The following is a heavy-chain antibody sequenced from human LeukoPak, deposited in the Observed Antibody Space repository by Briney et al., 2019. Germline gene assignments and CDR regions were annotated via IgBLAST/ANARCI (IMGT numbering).Heavy chain of an antibody. Sequence: SETLSLTCTVSGGSISSYYWSWIRQPPGKGLEWIGYIYYSGSTNYNPSLKSRVTISVDTSKNQFSLKLSSVTAADTAVYYCARGLRDGYNYRWFDYWGQGTLVTVPS. V-gene: IGHV4-59*01. J-gene: IGHJ4*02. D-gene: IGHD5-24*01. CDR3: ARGLRDGYNYRWFDY. CDR1: GGSISSYY. CDR2: IYYSGST.